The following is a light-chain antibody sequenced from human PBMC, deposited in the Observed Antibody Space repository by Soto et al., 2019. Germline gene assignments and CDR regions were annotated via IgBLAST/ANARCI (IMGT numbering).Light chain of an antibody. CDR1: QYITIY. CDR3: QQYGSSIT. J-gene: IGKJ5*01. V-gene: IGKV3-20*01. Sequence: EIVMTQSPATLSVSPGERATLSCRASQYITIYLAWYQQKPGQAPRLLIYGASSRATGIPDRFSGSGSGTDLTLTISGLEPEDFAVYYCQQYGSSITFGQGTRLEIK. CDR2: GAS.